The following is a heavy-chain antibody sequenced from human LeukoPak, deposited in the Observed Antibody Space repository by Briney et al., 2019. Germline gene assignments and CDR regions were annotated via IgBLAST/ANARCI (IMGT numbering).Heavy chain of an antibody. Sequence: GGSLRLSCAASGYTFSSYAMSWVRQAPGKGLEWASAISGSGDSTYYADSVKGRFTISRDNSKNTLYLQMNSLRAEDTAVYYCAKDRDYGDYAVVGAFDIWGQGTMVTVSS. CDR2: ISGSGDST. J-gene: IGHJ3*02. CDR3: AKDRDYGDYAVVGAFDI. CDR1: GYTFSSYA. D-gene: IGHD4-17*01. V-gene: IGHV3-23*01.